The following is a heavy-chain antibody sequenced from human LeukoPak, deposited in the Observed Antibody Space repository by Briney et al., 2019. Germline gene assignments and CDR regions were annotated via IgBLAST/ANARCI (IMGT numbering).Heavy chain of an antibody. CDR3: DYGDYLNDY. Sequence: SVKVSCKASGGTFSSYAISWVRQAPGQGLEWMGGIIPIFGTANYAQKFQGRVTITADESTSTAYKELSSLRTEDTAVYYCDYGDYLNDYWGQGTLVTVSS. J-gene: IGHJ4*02. CDR1: GGTFSSYA. V-gene: IGHV1-69*01. D-gene: IGHD4-17*01. CDR2: IIPIFGTA.